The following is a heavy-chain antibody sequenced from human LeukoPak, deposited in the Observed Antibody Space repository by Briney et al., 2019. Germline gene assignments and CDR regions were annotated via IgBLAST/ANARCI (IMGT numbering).Heavy chain of an antibody. D-gene: IGHD3-3*01. J-gene: IGHJ4*02. V-gene: IGHV3-23*01. CDR3: AKGGLTIFGVVTRFEY. Sequence: GGSLSLSYAASGFTFSSYAMSWVRPAPGKGLELVSAITGSGGSTYYPDSVKGRFTISRDNFKNTLYLQMNSLRAEDTAVYYCAKGGLTIFGVVTRFEYWGQGTLVTVSS. CDR1: GFTFSSYA. CDR2: ITGSGGST.